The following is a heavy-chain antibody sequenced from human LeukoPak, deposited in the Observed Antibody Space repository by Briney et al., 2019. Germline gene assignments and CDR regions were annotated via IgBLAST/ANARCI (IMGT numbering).Heavy chain of an antibody. Sequence: SETLSLTCAVYGGSFSGYYWSWIRQPPGKGLEWIGEINHSGSTNYNPSLKSRVTISVDTSKNQFSLKLSSVTAADTAVYYCARLVPAALGYYFDYWGQGTLVTVSS. V-gene: IGHV4-34*01. CDR1: GGSFSGYY. CDR2: INHSGST. J-gene: IGHJ4*02. CDR3: ARLVPAALGYYFDY. D-gene: IGHD2-2*01.